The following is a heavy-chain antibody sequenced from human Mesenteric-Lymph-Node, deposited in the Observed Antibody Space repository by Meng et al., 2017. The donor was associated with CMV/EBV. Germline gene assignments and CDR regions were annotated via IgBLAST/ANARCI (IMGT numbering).Heavy chain of an antibody. Sequence: GESLKISCAASGFTFSNAWMSWVRQAPGKGLEWVGRIKSKTDGGTTDYAAPVKGRFTISRDDSKNTLYLQMNSLKTEDTAVYYCTTETAGYYYDSSGYCGYWGQGTLVTVSS. D-gene: IGHD3-22*01. CDR1: GFTFSNAW. V-gene: IGHV3-15*01. CDR3: TTETAGYYYDSSGYCGY. J-gene: IGHJ4*02. CDR2: IKSKTDGGTT.